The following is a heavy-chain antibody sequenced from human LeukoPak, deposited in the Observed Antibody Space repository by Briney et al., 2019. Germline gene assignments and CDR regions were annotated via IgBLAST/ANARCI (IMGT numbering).Heavy chain of an antibody. CDR2: INSDGRST. J-gene: IGHJ4*02. CDR1: GFTFSSYW. D-gene: IGHD1-26*01. CDR3: ARRSSGSPPYYFDY. Sequence: GGSLRLSCAASGFTFSSYWMYWVRQAPGKGPVWVSRINSDGRSTNYADYVKGRFTISRDNAKNTLYLQMNSLRAEDTAVYYCARRSSGSPPYYFDYWGQGTLVTVSS. V-gene: IGHV3-74*01.